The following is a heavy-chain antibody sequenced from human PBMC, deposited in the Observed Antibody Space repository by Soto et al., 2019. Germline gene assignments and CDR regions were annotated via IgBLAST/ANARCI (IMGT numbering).Heavy chain of an antibody. CDR1: GFTFSSYG. V-gene: IGHV3-30*18. D-gene: IGHD6-13*01. J-gene: IGHJ6*02. CDR3: AKDYLAGLYNYSGMDV. CDR2: ISYDGSNK. Sequence: QVQLVESGGGVVQPGRSLRLSWAASGFTFSSYGMHWVRQAPGKGLEWVAVISYDGSNKYYADSVKGRFTISRDNSKNTLSLQINSLGAEDTAVYYCAKDYLAGLYNYSGMDVWGQGTKVTVSS.